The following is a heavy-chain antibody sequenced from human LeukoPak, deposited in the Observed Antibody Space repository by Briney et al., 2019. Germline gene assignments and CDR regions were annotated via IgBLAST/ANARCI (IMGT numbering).Heavy chain of an antibody. CDR3: AKASSLELDY. CDR1: GFTFSGYS. CDR2: LGRTGEYK. D-gene: IGHD1-7*01. Sequence: GGSLRLSCAASGFTFSGYSMSWVRQAPGKGLEWVAGLGRTGEYKYYADSVKGRFTISRDNSKNTLYLQMNSLRAEDTAVYYCAKASSLELDYWGQGTLVTVSS. J-gene: IGHJ4*02. V-gene: IGHV3-23*01.